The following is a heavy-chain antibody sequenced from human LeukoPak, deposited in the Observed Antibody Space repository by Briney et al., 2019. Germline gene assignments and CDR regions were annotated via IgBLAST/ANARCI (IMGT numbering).Heavy chain of an antibody. Sequence: GASVKVSCKASGYTFTGYYMHWVRQAPGQGLGWMGWINPNSGDTNYAQKFQGRVSMTRDTSIITAYMDLSSLGSDDTALYYCARGGSRYYDSSAYYPLDYWGPGTLVSVSS. CDR1: GYTFTGYY. D-gene: IGHD3-22*01. CDR2: INPNSGDT. J-gene: IGHJ4*02. CDR3: ARGGSRYYDSSAYYPLDY. V-gene: IGHV1-2*02.